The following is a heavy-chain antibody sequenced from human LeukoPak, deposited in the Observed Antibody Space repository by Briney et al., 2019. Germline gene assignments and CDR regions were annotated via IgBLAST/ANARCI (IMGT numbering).Heavy chain of an antibody. Sequence: GGSLRLSCAASGFTFSSYAKSWVRQAPGKGLEWVSAISGSGGSTYYADSVKGRFTISRDNSKNTLYLQMNSLRDEDTAVYYCAREYYYDSSGYYSDYWGQGTLVTVSS. J-gene: IGHJ4*02. D-gene: IGHD3-22*01. CDR2: ISGSGGST. CDR3: AREYYYDSSGYYSDY. CDR1: GFTFSSYA. V-gene: IGHV3-23*01.